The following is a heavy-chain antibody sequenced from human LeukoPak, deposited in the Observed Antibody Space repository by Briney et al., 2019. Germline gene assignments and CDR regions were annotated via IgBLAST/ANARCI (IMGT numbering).Heavy chain of an antibody. CDR2: IHTSGST. D-gene: IGHD2-2*01. J-gene: IGHJ3*02. V-gene: IGHV4-4*07. Sequence: PSETLSLTCTVSGGSLSRYSWSWIRQPAGKGLEWIGRIHTSGSTNYTPSLKSRVTISLDTSKNQVSLNLSSVTAADTALYYCARFTGYCSGTSCYPNAFDIWGQGTMVTVSS. CDR3: ARFTGYCSGTSCYPNAFDI. CDR1: GGSLSRYS.